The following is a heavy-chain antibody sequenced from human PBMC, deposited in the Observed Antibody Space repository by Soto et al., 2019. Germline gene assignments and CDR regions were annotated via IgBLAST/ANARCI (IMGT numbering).Heavy chain of an antibody. D-gene: IGHD3-10*01. Sequence: GSLRLSCAASGFTFSSYGMHWVRQAPGKGLEWVAVIWYDGSNKYYADSVKGRFTISRDNSKNTLYLQMNSLRAEDTAVYYCARASYYYGSGSYYPLSLDYWGQGTLVTVSS. CDR3: ARASYYYGSGSYYPLSLDY. V-gene: IGHV3-33*01. J-gene: IGHJ4*02. CDR1: GFTFSSYG. CDR2: IWYDGSNK.